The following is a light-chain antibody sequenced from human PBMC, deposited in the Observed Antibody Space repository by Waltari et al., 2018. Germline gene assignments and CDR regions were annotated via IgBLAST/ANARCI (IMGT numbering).Light chain of an antibody. V-gene: IGLV1-47*01. CDR3: AVWDDSLTGQVI. Sequence: QSVLTQPPSASGTPGQRVTISCSGSSSNIGTYYVYWYHQLPGPAPKLLIYRNNQRPSGVPDRFSGSKSGTSASLAISGLRSEDEADYYCAVWDDSLTGQVIFGGGTKLTVL. J-gene: IGLJ2*01. CDR1: SSNIGTYY. CDR2: RNN.